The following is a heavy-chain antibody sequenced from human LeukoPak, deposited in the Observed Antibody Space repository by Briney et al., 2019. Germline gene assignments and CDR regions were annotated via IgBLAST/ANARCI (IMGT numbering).Heavy chain of an antibody. V-gene: IGHV3-7*01. CDR2: IKQDGSEK. Sequence: GGSLRLSCAASGFIFSSFWTTWVRQAPGKGLEWVANIKQDGSEKYYVDSVKGRFTISRDNAKNSLYLQMNSLRAEDTAVYYCARDLPDYWGQGTLVTVSS. J-gene: IGHJ4*02. CDR3: ARDLPDY. CDR1: GFIFSSFW.